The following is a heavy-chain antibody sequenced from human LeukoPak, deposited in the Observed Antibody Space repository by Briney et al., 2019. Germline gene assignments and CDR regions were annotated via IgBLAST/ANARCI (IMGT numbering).Heavy chain of an antibody. J-gene: IGHJ4*02. D-gene: IGHD2-2*02. CDR2: MNPNSGNT. CDR3: ARTPTKYCSSTSCYTPYFDY. V-gene: IGHV1-8*01. Sequence: ASVKVSCKASGYTFTSYDINWVRQATGQGLEWMGWMNPNSGNTGYAQKFQGRVTMTRNTSISTAYMELSSLRSEDTAVYNCARTPTKYCSSTSCYTPYFDYWGQGTLVAVSS. CDR1: GYTFTSYD.